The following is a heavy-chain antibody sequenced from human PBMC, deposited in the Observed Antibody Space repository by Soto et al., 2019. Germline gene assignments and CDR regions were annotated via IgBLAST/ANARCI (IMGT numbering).Heavy chain of an antibody. D-gene: IGHD3-10*01. V-gene: IGHV3-74*01. J-gene: IGHJ4*02. CDR3: TRDIGGKGAY. CDR1: GFTFSSYW. CDR2: IDEYGSTI. Sequence: EVQLVESGGGLVQPGGFLRLSCAASGFTFSSYWMHWVRQVPGKGLLWVSRIDEYGSTINYADSVKGRFTISRDNARNTLYLEMNSLRAEDTALYYCTRDIGGKGAYWGPGTLVTVSS.